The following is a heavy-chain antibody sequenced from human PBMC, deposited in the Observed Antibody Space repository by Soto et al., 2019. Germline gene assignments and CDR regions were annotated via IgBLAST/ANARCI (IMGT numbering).Heavy chain of an antibody. J-gene: IGHJ6*02. CDR1: GFTFSSYA. Sequence: GVSLRLSCAASGFTFSSYAMHWVRQAPGKGLEWVAVISYDGSNKYYADSVKGRFTISRDNSKNTLYPQMNSLRAEDTAVYYCARWWVLWFGELFPYGMDVWGQGTTVTVSS. CDR2: ISYDGSNK. CDR3: ARWWVLWFGELFPYGMDV. V-gene: IGHV3-30-3*01. D-gene: IGHD3-10*01.